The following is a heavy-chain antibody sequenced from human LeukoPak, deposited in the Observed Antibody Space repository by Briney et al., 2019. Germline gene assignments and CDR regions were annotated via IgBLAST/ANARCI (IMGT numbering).Heavy chain of an antibody. D-gene: IGHD2-2*01. J-gene: IGHJ5*01. CDR1: GASITSYH. CDR2: MFYSGNT. V-gene: IGHV4-4*07. Sequence: PSETLSLTCTVSGASITSYHWSWIRQPAGKGLGWIGRMFYSGNTDYNPSLKSRLTMSMDTSKNQFSLKLSSVTAADTAVYFCARDQEHCSGTSCYPYWYDSWGQGTLVTVSS. CDR3: ARDQEHCSGTSCYPYWYDS.